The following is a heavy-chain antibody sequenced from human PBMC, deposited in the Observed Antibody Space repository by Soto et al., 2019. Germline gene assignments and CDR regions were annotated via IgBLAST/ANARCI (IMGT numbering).Heavy chain of an antibody. Sequence: GGSLRLSCAASGFTFSSYGMHWVRQAPGKGLEWVAVIWYDGSNKYYADSVKGRFTISRDNSKNTLYLQMNSLRAEDTAVYYCARDGVVVVAATLGDYYYYYCMDVWGKGTTVTVSS. CDR1: GFTFSSYG. V-gene: IGHV3-33*01. CDR2: IWYDGSNK. D-gene: IGHD2-15*01. J-gene: IGHJ6*03. CDR3: ARDGVVVVAATLGDYYYYYCMDV.